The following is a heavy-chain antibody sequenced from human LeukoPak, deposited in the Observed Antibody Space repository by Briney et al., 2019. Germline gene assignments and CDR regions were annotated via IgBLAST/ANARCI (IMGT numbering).Heavy chain of an antibody. D-gene: IGHD5-12*01. CDR3: ARVVGGTWLRRPTYYFDY. J-gene: IGHJ4*02. CDR1: GFTFSSYW. Sequence: GGSLRLSCAASGFTFSSYWMHWVRQAPGKGLVWVSRINSDGSSTSYADSVKGRFTISRDNAKNTLYLQMNSLRAEDTAVYYCARVVGGTWLRRPTYYFDYWGQGTLVTVSS. V-gene: IGHV3-74*01. CDR2: INSDGSST.